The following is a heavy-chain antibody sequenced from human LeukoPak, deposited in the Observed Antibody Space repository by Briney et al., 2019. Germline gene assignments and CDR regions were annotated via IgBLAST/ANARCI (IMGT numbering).Heavy chain of an antibody. CDR2: IRSKVYGGTT. CDR3: TRGLDY. V-gene: IGHV3-49*04. J-gene: IGHJ4*02. CDR1: GFTFGGYA. Sequence: PGGSLRLSCTTSGFTFGGYALSWVRQAPGKGLEWVGFIRSKVYGGTTEYAASVKGRFTMLRDDSKSIAYLQMNSLKTEDTAVYFCTRGLDYWGQGTLVTVSS.